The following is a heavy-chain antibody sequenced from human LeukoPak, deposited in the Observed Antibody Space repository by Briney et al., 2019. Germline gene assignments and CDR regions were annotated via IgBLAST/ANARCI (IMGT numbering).Heavy chain of an antibody. CDR1: GDSISSYY. Sequence: SETLSLTCTVSGDSISSYYWSWIRQPPGKGLEWIGYIYYSGSTNYNPSLKSRVTISVDTSKNQFSLKLSSVTAADTAVYYCARLNDKDWGSLVHYGMDVWGQGTTVTVSS. D-gene: IGHD7-27*01. V-gene: IGHV4-59*08. CDR3: ARLNDKDWGSLVHYGMDV. CDR2: IYYSGST. J-gene: IGHJ6*02.